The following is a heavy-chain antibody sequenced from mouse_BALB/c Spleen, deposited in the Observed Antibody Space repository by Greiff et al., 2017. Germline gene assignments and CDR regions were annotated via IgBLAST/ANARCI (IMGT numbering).Heavy chain of an antibody. CDR3: AIYYDNYEGY. V-gene: IGHV14-3*02. D-gene: IGHD2-1*01. J-gene: IGHJ2*01. CDR2: IDPANGNT. Sequence: GQLQQSGAELVKPGASVKLSCTASGFNINDTYMHWVKQRPEQGLEWIGRIDPANGNTKYDPKFQGKATITADTSSNTAYLQLSSLTSEDTAVYYCAIYYDNYEGYWGQGTTLTVSS. CDR1: GFNINDTY.